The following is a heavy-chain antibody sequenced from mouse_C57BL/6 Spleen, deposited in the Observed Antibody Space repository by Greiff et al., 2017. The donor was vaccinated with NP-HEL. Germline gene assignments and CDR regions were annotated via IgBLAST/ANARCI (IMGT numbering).Heavy chain of an antibody. CDR1: GFTFSDYG. CDR2: ISSGSSTI. J-gene: IGHJ4*01. V-gene: IGHV5-17*01. Sequence: EVMLVESGGGLVKPGGSLKLSCAASGFTFSDYGMHWVRQAPEKGLEWVAYISSGSSTIYYADTVKGRFTISRDNAKNTLFLQMTSLRSDDTAMYYCARRRSDYAMDYWGQGTSVTVSS. CDR3: ARRRSDYAMDY.